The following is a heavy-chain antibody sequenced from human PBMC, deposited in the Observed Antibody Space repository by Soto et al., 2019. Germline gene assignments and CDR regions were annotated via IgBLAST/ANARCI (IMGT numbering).Heavy chain of an antibody. V-gene: IGHV1-8*01. J-gene: IGHJ3*02. Sequence: ASLKVSCKASGYTFTIYDINWARPATGQGLEWLGWMNPNSGNTGYAQKFQGRVTMTRNTSISTAYVELSRLRSAGTAVYYCARDSGYSDAFDIWAQGTMVTVSS. CDR1: GYTFTIYD. CDR3: ARDSGYSDAFDI. D-gene: IGHD2-15*01. CDR2: MNPNSGNT.